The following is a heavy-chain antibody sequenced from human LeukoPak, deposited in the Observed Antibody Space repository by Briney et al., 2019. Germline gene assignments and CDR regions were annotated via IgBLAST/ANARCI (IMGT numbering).Heavy chain of an antibody. CDR2: IYYDGST. CDR3: ARRSNSGWKYFDY. J-gene: IGHJ4*02. Sequence: SETLSLTCTVSAGSINNYYWTWIRQPPGKGLECIGYIYYDGSTNYNPSFNSRVTISVDTSKNQFSLKLSYVTAADTAVYYCARRSNSGWKYFDYWGQGTLVTVSS. CDR1: AGSINNYY. D-gene: IGHD6-19*01. V-gene: IGHV4-59*08.